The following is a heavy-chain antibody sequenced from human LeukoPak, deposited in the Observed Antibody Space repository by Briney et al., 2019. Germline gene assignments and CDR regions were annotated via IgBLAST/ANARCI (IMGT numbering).Heavy chain of an antibody. CDR3: ARRSAVAGSFDY. V-gene: IGHV4-39*01. Sequence: SETLSLTCTVSGGSISSSSYYWGWIRQPPGKGLEWIGSIYYSGSTYYNPSLKSRVTISVDTSKNQFSLKLSSVTAADTAVYYCARRSAVAGSFDYWGQGTLVTVSS. D-gene: IGHD6-19*01. CDR1: GGSISSSSYY. J-gene: IGHJ4*02. CDR2: IYYSGST.